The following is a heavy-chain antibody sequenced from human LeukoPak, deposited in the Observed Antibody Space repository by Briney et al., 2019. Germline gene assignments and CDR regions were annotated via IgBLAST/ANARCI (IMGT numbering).Heavy chain of an antibody. V-gene: IGHV4-34*01. D-gene: IGHD6-19*01. Sequence: SGTLSLTCAVYGGSFSGYYWSWIRQPPGKGLEWIGEINHSGSTNYNPSLKSRVTISVDTSKNQFSLKLSSVTAADTAVYYCASVSSSGWYRPDYWGQGTLVTVSS. CDR2: INHSGST. CDR1: GGSFSGYY. J-gene: IGHJ4*02. CDR3: ASVSSSGWYRPDY.